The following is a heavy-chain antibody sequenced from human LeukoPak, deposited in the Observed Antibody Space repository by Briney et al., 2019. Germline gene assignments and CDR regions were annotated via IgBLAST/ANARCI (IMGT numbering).Heavy chain of an antibody. Sequence: PSETLSLTCTVSGGSISSGGYYWSWIRQPPGKGLEWIGYIYYSGSTYYNPSLKSRVTISVDTSKNQFSLKLSSVTAADTAVYYCARDLFGTGGASDYWGQGTLVTVSS. CDR1: GGSISSGGYY. CDR3: ARDLFGTGGASDY. D-gene: IGHD1-26*01. CDR2: IYYSGST. V-gene: IGHV4-30-4*01. J-gene: IGHJ4*02.